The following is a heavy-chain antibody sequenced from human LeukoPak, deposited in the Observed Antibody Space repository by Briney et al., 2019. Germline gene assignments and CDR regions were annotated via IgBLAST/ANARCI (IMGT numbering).Heavy chain of an antibody. V-gene: IGHV1-18*01. D-gene: IGHD2-2*02. CDR1: GYTFTSYG. Sequence: ASVKVSCKASGYTFTSYGISWVRQAPGQGLEWMGWISAYNGNTNYAQKLQGRVTITADESTSTSYMELSSLRSEDTAVYYCARDPRWYCSSTSCYTGGYFDYWGQGTLVTVSS. CDR2: ISAYNGNT. J-gene: IGHJ4*02. CDR3: ARDPRWYCSSTSCYTGGYFDY.